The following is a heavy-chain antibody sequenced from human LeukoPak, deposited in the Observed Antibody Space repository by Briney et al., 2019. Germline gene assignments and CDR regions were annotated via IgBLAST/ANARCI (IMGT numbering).Heavy chain of an antibody. CDR2: INTDGSST. Sequence: GGSLRLSCAASGFTFNNYWMYWVRQAPAKGLVWVSRINTDGSSTTYADSVKGRFTISRDNAYNTLYLQMNSLRADDTAVYYCARVLAVAATGAFDIWGQGTMVTVSS. CDR3: ARVLAVAATGAFDI. V-gene: IGHV3-74*03. CDR1: GFTFNNYW. J-gene: IGHJ3*02. D-gene: IGHD6-19*01.